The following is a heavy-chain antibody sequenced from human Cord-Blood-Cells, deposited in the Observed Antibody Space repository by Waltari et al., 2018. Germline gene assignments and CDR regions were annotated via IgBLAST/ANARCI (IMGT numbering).Heavy chain of an antibody. CDR1: GYSFTSYW. CDR2: NYPGDSDT. V-gene: IGHV5-51*01. Sequence: EVQLVQSGAEVKKPGESLKISCKGSGYSFTSYWIGWVRQMPGKGLEWMGINYPGDSDTRYSPSFQGQVTISADKSISTAYLQWSSLKASDTAMYYCARLNRPLQYYYYGMDVWGQGTTVTVSS. J-gene: IGHJ6*02. D-gene: IGHD4-4*01. CDR3: ARLNRPLQYYYYGMDV.